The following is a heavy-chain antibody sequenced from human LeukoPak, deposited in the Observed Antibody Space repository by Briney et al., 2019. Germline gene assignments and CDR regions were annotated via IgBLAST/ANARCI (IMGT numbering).Heavy chain of an antibody. D-gene: IGHD6-6*01. CDR2: INPSGGST. J-gene: IGHJ4*02. CDR1: GYTFTSYY. CDR3: ARDKQQLVVLDY. V-gene: IGHV1-46*01. Sequence: ASAKVSCKASGYTFTSYYMHWVRHAPGQGLEWMGIINPSGGSTSYAQKFQGRVTMTRDTSTSTVYMELSSLRSEDTAVYYCARDKQQLVVLDYWGQGTLVTVSS.